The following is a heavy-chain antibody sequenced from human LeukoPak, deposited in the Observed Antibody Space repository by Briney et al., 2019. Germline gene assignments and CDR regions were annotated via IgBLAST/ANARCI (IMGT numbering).Heavy chain of an antibody. V-gene: IGHV4-59*08. D-gene: IGHD4-11*01. CDR3: ARLNFYSNYRRFDY. CDR2: IYYSGST. Sequence: SETLSLTCTVSGGSISSYYWSWIRQSPGKGLEWIGYIYYSGSTNYNPSLKSRVTISVDTSKNQFSLKLGSVTAADTAVYYRARLNFYSNYRRFDYWGQGTLVTVSS. J-gene: IGHJ4*02. CDR1: GGSISSYY.